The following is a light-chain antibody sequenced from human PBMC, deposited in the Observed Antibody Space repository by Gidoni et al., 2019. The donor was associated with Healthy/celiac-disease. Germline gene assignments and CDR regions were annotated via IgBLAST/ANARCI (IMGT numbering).Light chain of an antibody. Sequence: EIVMTQSPATLSVYPGERATLSCRASQSVSSNLAWYQQQPGQAPRLLIYGASTRATGIPARFSGSGSGTEFTLTISSLQSEDFAVYYCQQYNNWLWTFGQGTKVEIK. V-gene: IGKV3-15*01. CDR3: QQYNNWLWT. CDR2: GAS. CDR1: QSVSSN. J-gene: IGKJ1*01.